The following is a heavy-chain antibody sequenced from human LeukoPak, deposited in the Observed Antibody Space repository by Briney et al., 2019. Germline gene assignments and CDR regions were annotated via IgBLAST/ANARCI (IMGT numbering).Heavy chain of an antibody. Sequence: AGGSLRLSCAASGFTFSSYGMHWVRQAPGKGLEWVAVIWYDGSNKYYADSVKGRFTISRDNSKNTLYLQMNSLRAEDTAVYYCATDYAGNSLWYYYGLGVWGQGTTVTVSS. D-gene: IGHD4-23*01. CDR1: GFTFSSYG. J-gene: IGHJ6*02. V-gene: IGHV3-33*01. CDR3: ATDYAGNSLWYYYGLGV. CDR2: IWYDGSNK.